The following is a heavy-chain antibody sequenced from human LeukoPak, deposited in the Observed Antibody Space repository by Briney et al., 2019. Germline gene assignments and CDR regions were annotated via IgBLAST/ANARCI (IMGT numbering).Heavy chain of an antibody. Sequence: ASAKVSCKASGYTFTSYGISWVRQAPGQGLEWMGRISAYNGNTNYAQKLQGRVTMTTDTSTSTAYMELRSLRSDDTAVYYCARGGYGDYVDPPDFDYWGQGTLVTVSS. D-gene: IGHD4-17*01. CDR1: GYTFTSYG. CDR3: ARGGYGDYVDPPDFDY. J-gene: IGHJ4*02. CDR2: ISAYNGNT. V-gene: IGHV1-18*01.